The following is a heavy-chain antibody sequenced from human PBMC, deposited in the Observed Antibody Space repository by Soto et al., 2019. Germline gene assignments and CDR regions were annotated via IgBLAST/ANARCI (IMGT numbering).Heavy chain of an antibody. Sequence: QVQLVQSGAEVKKPGSSVKVSCKASGGTFSSYTISWVRQAPGQGLEWMGRIIPILGIANYAQKFQGRVTITADKSTSTAYMELSSLRSEDTAVYYCAIQGEYYGSGSYYDFDYWGQGTLVTVSS. J-gene: IGHJ4*02. V-gene: IGHV1-69*02. CDR3: AIQGEYYGSGSYYDFDY. CDR2: IIPILGIA. CDR1: GGTFSSYT. D-gene: IGHD3-10*01.